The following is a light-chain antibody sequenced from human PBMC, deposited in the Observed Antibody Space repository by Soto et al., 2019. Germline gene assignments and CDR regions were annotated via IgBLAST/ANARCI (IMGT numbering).Light chain of an antibody. Sequence: ESGFSQSPGTLSLSPGERANLHCMASQSVSNNYLAWYQQKPGQAPRLLIYGASNRATGIPDRFSGSGSGTDFTLTISRLEPEDFAVYYCQQYGSSGTFGQVSKVDI. CDR1: QSVSNNY. V-gene: IGKV3-20*01. CDR3: QQYGSSGT. CDR2: GAS. J-gene: IGKJ1*01.